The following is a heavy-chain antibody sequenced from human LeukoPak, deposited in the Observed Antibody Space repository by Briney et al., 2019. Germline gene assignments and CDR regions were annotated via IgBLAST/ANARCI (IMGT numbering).Heavy chain of an antibody. CDR3: ARGVVVVPAANHYDY. CDR1: GYTFTGDY. V-gene: IGHV1-2*02. Sequence: ASVKASCKASGYTFTGDYMHWVRQAPGQGLEWLAWINPNSGGTIYAQKFQGRVTMTRDTSISTAYMELSRLRSDDTAVYYCARGVVVVPAANHYDYWGQGTLVTVSS. D-gene: IGHD2-2*01. J-gene: IGHJ4*02. CDR2: INPNSGGT.